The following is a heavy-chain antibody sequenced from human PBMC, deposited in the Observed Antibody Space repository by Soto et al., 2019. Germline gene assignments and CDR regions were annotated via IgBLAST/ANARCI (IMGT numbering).Heavy chain of an antibody. Sequence: SETLSLTCDVSGDTISTGGYTWAWIRQPPGEALEWIGYIYYSGSTNYNPSLKSRVTISVDTSKNQFSLKLSSVTAADTAVYYCASKAWDPPRWFDPWGQGILVTVS. CDR1: GDTISTGGYT. D-gene: IGHD1-26*01. CDR2: IYYSGST. V-gene: IGHV4-61*05. J-gene: IGHJ5*02. CDR3: ASKAWDPPRWFDP.